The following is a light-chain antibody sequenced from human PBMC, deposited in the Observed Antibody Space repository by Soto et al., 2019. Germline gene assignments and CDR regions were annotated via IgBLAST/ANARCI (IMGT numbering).Light chain of an antibody. V-gene: IGLV1-47*01. J-gene: IGLJ1*01. CDR1: ASTIGRNY. CDR2: RNS. Sequence: QSVLTRSPSASGTPGQRGTISCSGSASTIGRNYVYWYQQLPGTAPKLLIYRNSQRPSGVPDRFSGSKSGTSASLAISGLRSEDEADYYCAAWDDNLSGLYVFGAGTKVTVL. CDR3: AAWDDNLSGLYV.